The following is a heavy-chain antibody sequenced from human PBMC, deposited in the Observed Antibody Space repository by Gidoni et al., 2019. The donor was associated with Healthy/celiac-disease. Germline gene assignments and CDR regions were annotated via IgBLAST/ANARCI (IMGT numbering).Heavy chain of an antibody. CDR3: AKDRGRDGYNYLDY. CDR1: GLTFSSYG. J-gene: IGHJ4*02. CDR2: IRYDGSNK. D-gene: IGHD5-12*01. Sequence: QVQLVESGGGVVQPGGSLRLSCAASGLTFSSYGMHWVRQAPGKGLEWVAFIRYDGSNKYYADSVKGRFTISRDNSKNTLYLQMNSLRAEDTAVYYCAKDRGRDGYNYLDYWGQGTLVTVSS. V-gene: IGHV3-30*02.